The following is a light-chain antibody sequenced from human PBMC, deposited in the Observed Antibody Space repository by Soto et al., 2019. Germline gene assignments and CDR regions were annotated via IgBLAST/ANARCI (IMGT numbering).Light chain of an antibody. Sequence: QAVVTQPPSVSGAPGQRVTISCTGSSSNIGAGYDVHWYQQLPGTAPKLLIYGNSNRPSAVPDRFSGSKSGTSASLAITGLQAEDEADYYCQSYGSSLSGYVFGTGTKLTVL. CDR2: GNS. CDR3: QSYGSSLSGYV. V-gene: IGLV1-40*01. CDR1: SSNIGAGYD. J-gene: IGLJ1*01.